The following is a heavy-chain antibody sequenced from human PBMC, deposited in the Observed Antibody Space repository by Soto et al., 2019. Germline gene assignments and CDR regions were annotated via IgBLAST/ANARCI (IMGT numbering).Heavy chain of an antibody. CDR1: GYTFTSYG. Sequence: ASVKVSCKASGYTFTSYGITWVRQAPGQGLEWMGWISTYNGNTNYEQKLQGRVTMTTDTSTSTAYMELRSLRSDDTAVYYCARSLGYSSSDWFDPWGQGTLVTVSS. V-gene: IGHV1-18*01. CDR3: ARSLGYSSSDWFDP. D-gene: IGHD6-6*01. J-gene: IGHJ5*02. CDR2: ISTYNGNT.